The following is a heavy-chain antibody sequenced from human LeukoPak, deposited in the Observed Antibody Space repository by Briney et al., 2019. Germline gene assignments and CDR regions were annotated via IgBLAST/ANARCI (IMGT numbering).Heavy chain of an antibody. CDR1: GASISGSGYY. CDR2: IYSSGST. J-gene: IGHJ4*02. D-gene: IGHD4-17*01. CDR3: AKSGDYGLIDY. Sequence: KTSETLSLTCTVSGASISGSGYYWGWIRQPPGKGLEWIGSIYSSGSTYYNASLQSRVTISIETSKNQISLRLNSVTAADTAMYYCAKSGDYGLIDYWGQGTLVTVSS. V-gene: IGHV4-39*01.